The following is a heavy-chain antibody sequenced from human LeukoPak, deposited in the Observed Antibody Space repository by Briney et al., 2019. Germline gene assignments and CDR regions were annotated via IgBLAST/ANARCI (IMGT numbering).Heavy chain of an antibody. Sequence: GGSLRLSCAASGLKFSNYWLTWVRQAPGKGLEWVANIKEDGSQEYYLDSVRGRFTISRDNAKNSVSLQMSSLRDEDTAVYYCARDSRFCTNFNCRGDAFDLWGQGTMVTVTS. CDR3: ARDSRFCTNFNCRGDAFDL. CDR1: GLKFSNYW. V-gene: IGHV3-7*01. CDR2: IKEDGSQE. D-gene: IGHD2-8*01. J-gene: IGHJ3*01.